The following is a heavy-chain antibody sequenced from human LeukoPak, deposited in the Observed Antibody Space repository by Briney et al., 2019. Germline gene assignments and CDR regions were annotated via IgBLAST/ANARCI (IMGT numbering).Heavy chain of an antibody. CDR2: ISSSSSYI. D-gene: IGHD3-9*01. CDR1: GFTFSTFG. CDR3: AKAGFYDILTDGLDI. Sequence: GGSLRLSCAASGFTFSTFGMNWVRQAPGKGLEWVSFISSSSSYIYYADSVKGRFTISRDNSKNTLYLQMNSLRVEDTAVYYCAKAGFYDILTDGLDIWGQGTMVIVSS. V-gene: IGHV3-21*04. J-gene: IGHJ3*02.